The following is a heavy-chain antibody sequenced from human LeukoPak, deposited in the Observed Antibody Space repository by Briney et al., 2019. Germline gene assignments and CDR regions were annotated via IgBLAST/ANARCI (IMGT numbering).Heavy chain of an antibody. V-gene: IGHV4-34*01. D-gene: IGHD6-13*01. CDR2: INHSGST. CDR1: GGFFSGYY. CDR3: ARDQVTAAGTGGLGY. Sequence: SETLSLTCAVYGGFFSGYYWSWIRQPPGKGLEWIGEINHSGSTNYNPSLKSRVTISVDTSKNQFSLKLSSVTAADTAVYFCARDQVTAAGTGGLGYWGQGTLVTVSS. J-gene: IGHJ4*02.